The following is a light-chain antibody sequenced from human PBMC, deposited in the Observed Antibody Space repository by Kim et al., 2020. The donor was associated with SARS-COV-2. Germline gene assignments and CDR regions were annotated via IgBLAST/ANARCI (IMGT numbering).Light chain of an antibody. CDR3: QAWDSTTVI. CDR2: EDS. CDR1: KLGVKY. J-gene: IGLJ2*01. V-gene: IGLV3-1*01. Sequence: SYELTQPPSVSVSPGQTAYITCSGDKLGVKYACWYQQRPGQSPVLVIHEDSQRPSGIPERFSGSKSGDTATLTIGGAQAMDEADYYCQAWDSTTVIFGGGTQLTVL.